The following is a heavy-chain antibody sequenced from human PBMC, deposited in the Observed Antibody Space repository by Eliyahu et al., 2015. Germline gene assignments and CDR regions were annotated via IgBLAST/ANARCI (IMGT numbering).Heavy chain of an antibody. J-gene: IGHJ4*02. CDR3: TRLEELATISRLFDY. D-gene: IGHD5-12*01. Sequence: EVQLVESGGGLVQPGGSLKLSCAAXGXPLXXSXIHWVRQASGKGLEWVGRIRNKGNSYATAYAASVKGRFTISRDDSKNTAYLQMNSLKTEDTAVYYCTRLEELATISRLFDYWGQGTLVTVSS. CDR1: GXPLXXSX. CDR2: IRNKGNSYAT. V-gene: IGHV3-73*01.